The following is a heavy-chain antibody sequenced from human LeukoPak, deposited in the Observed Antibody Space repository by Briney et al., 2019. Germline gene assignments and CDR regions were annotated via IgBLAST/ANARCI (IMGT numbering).Heavy chain of an antibody. CDR1: GGSISSGGYY. CDR2: IYYSGST. V-gene: IGHV4-61*08. Sequence: PSETLSLTCTVSGGSISSGGYYWSWIRQHPGKGLEWIGYIYYSGSTNYNPSLKSRVTISVDTSKNQFSLKLSSVTAADTAVYYCARSRDGYTPGDYWGQGTLVTVSS. CDR3: ARSRDGYTPGDY. D-gene: IGHD5-24*01. J-gene: IGHJ4*02.